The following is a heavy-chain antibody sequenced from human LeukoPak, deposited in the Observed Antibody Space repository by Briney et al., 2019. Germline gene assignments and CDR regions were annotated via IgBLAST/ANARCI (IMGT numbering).Heavy chain of an antibody. J-gene: IGHJ4*02. CDR2: ITGSGGST. Sequence: GGSLRLSCAASGFIFSSYAMSWVRQAPGKGLEWVSAITGSGGSTYYADSVKGRFTISRDNSKNTLYLQMNSLRAEDPAVYYCAGGTLIDYWGQGTLVTVAS. CDR1: GFIFSSYA. D-gene: IGHD1-1*01. V-gene: IGHV3-23*01. CDR3: AGGTLIDY.